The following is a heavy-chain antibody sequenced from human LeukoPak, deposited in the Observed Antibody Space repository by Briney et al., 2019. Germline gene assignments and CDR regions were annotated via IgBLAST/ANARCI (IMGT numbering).Heavy chain of an antibody. V-gene: IGHV1-2*02. CDR1: GYTFTGYY. CDR3: ARVQDGYKKYAFDI. J-gene: IGHJ3*02. CDR2: INPNSGGT. Sequence: GASVKVSCKASGYTFTGYYMHWVRQAPGQGLEWMGWINPNSGGTNYAQKFQGRVTMTRDTSISTAYMELSRLRSDDTAVYYCARVQDGYKKYAFDIWGQGTMVTASS. D-gene: IGHD5-24*01.